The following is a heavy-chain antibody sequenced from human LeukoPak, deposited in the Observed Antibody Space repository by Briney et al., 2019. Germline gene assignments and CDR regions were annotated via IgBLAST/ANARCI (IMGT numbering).Heavy chain of an antibody. J-gene: IGHJ6*03. Sequence: PSGTLSLTCAVSGGSISSSNWWSWVRQPPGKGLEWIGEIYHSGNTNYNPSLKSRVTILEDKSKNQFSLKLSSVTAADTAVYYCARGQEYYYMDVWGKGTTVTVSS. V-gene: IGHV4-4*02. CDR3: ARGQEYYYMDV. CDR2: IYHSGNT. CDR1: GGSISSSNW.